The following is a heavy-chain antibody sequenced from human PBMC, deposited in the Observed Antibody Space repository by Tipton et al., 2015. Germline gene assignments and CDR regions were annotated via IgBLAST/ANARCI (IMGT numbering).Heavy chain of an antibody. J-gene: IGHJ6*02. V-gene: IGHV4-34*01. CDR2: IYHSGTT. D-gene: IGHD5-24*01. CDR1: GGSFYTYY. Sequence: TLSLTCPLSGGSFYTYYGTWIRQPPGQGLEWIGEIYHSGTTNYNPPLRGRFTTSLRTSKNQLSLKVDSVTAADTAIYYCARGGSPIIEMAYHHYGLDVWGQGTTVTVSS. CDR3: ARGGSPIIEMAYHHYGLDV.